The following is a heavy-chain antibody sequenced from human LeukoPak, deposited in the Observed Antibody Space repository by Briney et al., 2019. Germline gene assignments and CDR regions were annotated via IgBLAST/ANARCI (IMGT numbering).Heavy chain of an antibody. CDR3: GRSDGYNFSF. CDR1: GGSISSGDYY. Sequence: SETLSLTCAVSGGSISSGDYYWSWIRQPPGKGLEWIGYISYSGSTYYNPSLKSRVAISIDTSKSQFSLKLSSVTAADTAVYYCGRSDGYNFSFWGQGTLVTVSS. CDR2: ISYSGST. J-gene: IGHJ4*02. V-gene: IGHV4-30-4*01. D-gene: IGHD5-24*01.